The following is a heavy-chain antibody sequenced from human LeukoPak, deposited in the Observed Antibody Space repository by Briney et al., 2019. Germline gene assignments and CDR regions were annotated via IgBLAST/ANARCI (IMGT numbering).Heavy chain of an antibody. Sequence: SVKVSCKASGGTFSSYAISWVRQAPGQGLEWMGGIIPIFGTANYAQKFQGRVTITADESTSTAYMELSSLRSEDTAVYYCARGGRDGYNPFDYWGQGTLVTASS. J-gene: IGHJ4*02. CDR1: GGTFSSYA. CDR2: IIPIFGTA. V-gene: IGHV1-69*13. D-gene: IGHD5-24*01. CDR3: ARGGRDGYNPFDY.